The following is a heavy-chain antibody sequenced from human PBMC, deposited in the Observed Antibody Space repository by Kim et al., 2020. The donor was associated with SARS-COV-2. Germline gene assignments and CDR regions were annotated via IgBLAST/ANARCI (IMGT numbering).Heavy chain of an antibody. J-gene: IGHJ3*02. D-gene: IGHD2-15*01. CDR3: ARGLGVVVAEGVRRAFDI. CDR2: INHSGST. CDR1: GGSFSGYY. V-gene: IGHV4-34*01. Sequence: SETLSLTCAVYGGSFSGYYWSWIRQPPGKGLEWIGEINHSGSTNYNPSLKSRVTISVDTSKNQFSLKLSSVTAADTAVYYCARGLGVVVAEGVRRAFDIWGQGKMVTVSS.